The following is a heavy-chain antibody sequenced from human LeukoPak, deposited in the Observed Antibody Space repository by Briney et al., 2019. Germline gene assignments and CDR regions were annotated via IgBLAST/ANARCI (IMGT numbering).Heavy chain of an antibody. J-gene: IGHJ6*03. V-gene: IGHV3-21*01. D-gene: IGHD5-18*01. Sequence: GGSLRLSCAASGFTFSSYSMNWVRQAPGKGLEWVSSISSSSSYIYYADSVKGRFTISRDNAKNSLYLQMNSLRAEDTAVYYCARGDALYVGGYSYVPYYYYMDVWGKGTTVTVSS. CDR1: GFTFSSYS. CDR3: ARGDALYVGGYSYVPYYYYMDV. CDR2: ISSSSSYI.